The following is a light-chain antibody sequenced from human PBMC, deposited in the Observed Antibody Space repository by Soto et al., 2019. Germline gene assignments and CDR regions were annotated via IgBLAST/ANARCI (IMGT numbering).Light chain of an antibody. Sequence: EIVLTQSPCTLSLSPGERATLSCRACQSVSSTYSAWYQPKPGQAPMLLIYVASSRSTGIPDRFSGSGSGTDFTLTISRLEPEDFAVYYCQNYGSSRWTFGQGTSVDI. CDR3: QNYGSSRWT. V-gene: IGKV3-20*01. CDR2: VAS. J-gene: IGKJ1*01. CDR1: QSVSSTY.